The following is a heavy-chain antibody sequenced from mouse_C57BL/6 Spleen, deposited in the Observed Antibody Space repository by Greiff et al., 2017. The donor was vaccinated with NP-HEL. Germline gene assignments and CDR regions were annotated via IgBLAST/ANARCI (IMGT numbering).Heavy chain of an antibody. CDR2: INPNYGTT. J-gene: IGHJ3*01. D-gene: IGHD2-10*02. CDR3: ARSQGYGRLGAY. CDR1: GYSFTDYN. Sequence: EVKLMESGPELVKPGASVKISCKASGYSFTDYNMNWVKQSNGKSLEWIGVINPNYGTTSYNQKFKGKATLTVDQSSSTAYMPLNSLTSEDSAVYYCARSQGYGRLGAYWGQGTLVTVSA. V-gene: IGHV1-39*01.